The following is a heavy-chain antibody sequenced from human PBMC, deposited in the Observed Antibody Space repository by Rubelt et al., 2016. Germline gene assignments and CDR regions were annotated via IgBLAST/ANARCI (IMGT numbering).Heavy chain of an antibody. CDR2: IYSGGST. V-gene: IGHV3-53*01. J-gene: IGHJ3*02. CDR1: GFTVSSNY. Sequence: EVQLVESGGGLIQPGGSLRLSCAASGFTVSSNYMSWVRLAPGKGLAWVSVIYSGGSTYYADSVKGRFTISRDNSKNTLYVQRNSLRAGDSAIYYGARGQYSSGWYGAFDIWGQGTVVTVSS. CDR3: ARGQYSSGWYGAFDI. D-gene: IGHD6-19*01.